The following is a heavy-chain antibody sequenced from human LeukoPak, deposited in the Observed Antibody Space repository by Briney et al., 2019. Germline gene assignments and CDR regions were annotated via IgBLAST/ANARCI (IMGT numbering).Heavy chain of an antibody. V-gene: IGHV3-74*01. Sequence: GGSLRLSCAASGFTFSKYWMLWARQAPGKGLESVSRINTDGTVTTYADFVKGRLTVSRDNADNTMFLQMNSVRDEDTAVYYCATKQWLAPPPDSWGQGTPVTVSS. J-gene: IGHJ4*02. D-gene: IGHD6-19*01. CDR1: GFTFSKYW. CDR2: INTDGTVT. CDR3: ATKQWLAPPPDS.